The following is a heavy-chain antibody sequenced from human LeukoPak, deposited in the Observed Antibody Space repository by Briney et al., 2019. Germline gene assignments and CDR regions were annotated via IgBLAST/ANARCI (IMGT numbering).Heavy chain of an antibody. V-gene: IGHV3-30-3*01. CDR3: ARNEYGEYYFDY. Sequence: GGSLRLSCAASGLTFSLNAMHWVRQAPGKGLEWVAVISKDGNSVRYAESVKGRFTTSRDNPKNTLYLQVDSLRAEDTAMYYCARNEYGEYYFDYWGLGTLVTVSS. J-gene: IGHJ4*02. CDR1: GLTFSLNA. D-gene: IGHD4/OR15-4a*01. CDR2: ISKDGNSV.